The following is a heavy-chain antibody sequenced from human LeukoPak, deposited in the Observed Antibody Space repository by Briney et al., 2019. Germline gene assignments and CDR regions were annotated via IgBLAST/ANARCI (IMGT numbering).Heavy chain of an antibody. Sequence: PSETLSLTCAVYGGSFSGYYWCWIRQPPGEGLEWIGEINHSGSTNYNPSLKSRVTISVDTFKNQFSLKLSSVTVADTAVYYCASDDSSSAFDIWGQGTMVTVSS. V-gene: IGHV4-34*01. CDR3: ASDDSSSAFDI. D-gene: IGHD6-13*01. J-gene: IGHJ3*02. CDR1: GGSFSGYY. CDR2: INHSGST.